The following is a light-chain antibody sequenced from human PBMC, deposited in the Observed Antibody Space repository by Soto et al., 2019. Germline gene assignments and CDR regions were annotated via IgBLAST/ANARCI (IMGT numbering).Light chain of an antibody. CDR1: QSVSSSY. V-gene: IGKV3-15*01. Sequence: EIVMTHSPATLSLSPWERATLSCGASQSVSSSYLAWYQQKPGQAPSLLIYGASTRATGTPARFSGSGSGTEFTLTISSLQSEDFAVYYCQQYIRWPLTFGGGTKVDIK. CDR3: QQYIRWPLT. CDR2: GAS. J-gene: IGKJ4*01.